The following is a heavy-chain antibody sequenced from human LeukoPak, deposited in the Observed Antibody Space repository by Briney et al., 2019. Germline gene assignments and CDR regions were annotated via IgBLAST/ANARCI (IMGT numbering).Heavy chain of an antibody. Sequence: SETLSLTCTVSGDSINSLDLWSWVRQPPGKGLEWIGEMYLSGTTHSNPSVKSRVTISIDKSKNQFFLDLNSVTAADTAVYYCAKAGYYDLDYWGQGTLVTVSS. D-gene: IGHD3-22*01. CDR1: GDSINSLDL. V-gene: IGHV4-4*02. CDR2: MYLSGTT. J-gene: IGHJ4*02. CDR3: AKAGYYDLDY.